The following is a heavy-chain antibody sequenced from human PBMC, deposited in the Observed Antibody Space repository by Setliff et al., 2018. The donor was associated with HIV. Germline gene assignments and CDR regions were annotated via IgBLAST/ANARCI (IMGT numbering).Heavy chain of an antibody. J-gene: IGHJ4*02. CDR1: GGTFSSYA. D-gene: IGHD6-13*01. CDR3: ARALRSSWYDFDY. V-gene: IGHV1-69*06. CDR2: ITPIFGSA. Sequence: ASVKVSCKASGGTFSSYAIGWVRQAPGQGLEWMGRITPIFGSAKYAQKFQGRVTITADKSTSAVYMELGSLRSEDTAVYYCARALRSSWYDFDYWGQGTQFTVS.